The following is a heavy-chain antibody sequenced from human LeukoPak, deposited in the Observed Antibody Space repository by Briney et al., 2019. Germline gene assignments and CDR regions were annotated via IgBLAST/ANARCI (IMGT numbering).Heavy chain of an antibody. Sequence: ASVTVSCQASGYIFTSYGISWVRQAAGQGLEWMGWISAYNGNTNYAQKLQGRVTMTTDTSTSTAYMELRSLRSDDTAVYYCARDPAGTLDYWGQGTPVTVSS. CDR1: GYIFTSYG. CDR3: ARDPAGTLDY. D-gene: IGHD1-1*01. V-gene: IGHV1-18*01. CDR2: ISAYNGNT. J-gene: IGHJ4*02.